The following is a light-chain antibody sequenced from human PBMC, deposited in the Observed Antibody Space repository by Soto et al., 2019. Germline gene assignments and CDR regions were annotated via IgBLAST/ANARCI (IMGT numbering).Light chain of an antibody. J-gene: IGKJ1*01. CDR1: QSTSSW. CDR3: QQSWT. V-gene: IGKV1-5*03. Sequence: DIQMTQSPSTLSASVGDRVTITCRASQSTSSWLARYQQKPGKAPKLLIYKASSLESGVPSRFSGSGSGTEFTLTISSLQPDDFATYYCQQSWTFGQGTKVEIK. CDR2: KAS.